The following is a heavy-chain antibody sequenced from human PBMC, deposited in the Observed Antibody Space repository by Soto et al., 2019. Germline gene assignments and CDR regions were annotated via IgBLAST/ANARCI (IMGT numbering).Heavy chain of an antibody. CDR2: ISGSGGST. J-gene: IGHJ4*02. V-gene: IGHV3-23*01. CDR3: AKCQLLWFGEAYFDY. Sequence: GGSLRLSCAASGFTFSSYAMSWVRQAPGKGLEWVSAISGSGGSTYYADSVKGRFTISRDNSKNTLYLQMNSLRAEDTAVYYCAKCQLLWFGEAYFDYWGQGTLVTVSS. CDR1: GFTFSSYA. D-gene: IGHD3-10*01.